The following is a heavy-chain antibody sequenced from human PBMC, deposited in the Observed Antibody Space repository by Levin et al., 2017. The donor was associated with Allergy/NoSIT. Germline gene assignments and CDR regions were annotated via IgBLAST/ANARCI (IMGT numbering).Heavy chain of an antibody. Sequence: PSETLSLTCTVSGGSISSYYWSWIRQPAGKGLEWIGRIYTSGSTNYNPSLKSRVTMSVDTSKNQFSLKLSSVTAADTAVYYCARGEPGGYCSGGSCYSGPPPFDYWGQGTLVTVSS. J-gene: IGHJ4*02. D-gene: IGHD2-15*01. V-gene: IGHV4-4*07. CDR3: ARGEPGGYCSGGSCYSGPPPFDY. CDR2: IYTSGST. CDR1: GGSISSYY.